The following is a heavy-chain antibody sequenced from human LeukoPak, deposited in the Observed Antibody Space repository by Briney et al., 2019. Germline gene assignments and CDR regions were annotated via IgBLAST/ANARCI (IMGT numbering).Heavy chain of an antibody. D-gene: IGHD5-24*01. V-gene: IGHV3-7*01. CDR3: VTQQLAPP. CDR1: GFNFSNYW. Sequence: PGGSLRLSGAASGFNFSNYWMSWVRQAPGKGLEWVANIKEDGSIEDYVDSVKGRFTVSRDNAKNSLYLQMNSLRAEDTAVYYCVTQQLAPPWGQGTLVTVSS. J-gene: IGHJ5*02. CDR2: IKEDGSIE.